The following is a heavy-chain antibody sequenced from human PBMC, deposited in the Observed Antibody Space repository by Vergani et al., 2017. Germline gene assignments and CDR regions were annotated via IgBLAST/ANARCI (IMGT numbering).Heavy chain of an antibody. CDR1: GGSISSGSYY. D-gene: IGHD6-19*01. CDR3: GRDTGQWLGPSAFDI. CDR2: IYTSGST. V-gene: IGHV4-61*02. J-gene: IGHJ3*02. Sequence: QVQLQESGPGLVKPSQTLSLTCTVSGGSISSGSYYWGWIRQPAGKGLEWIGRIYTSGSTNYNPSLKSRVTISVDTSKNQFSLKRSSVTAADTAVYYCGRDTGQWLGPSAFDIWGQGKMVTVSS.